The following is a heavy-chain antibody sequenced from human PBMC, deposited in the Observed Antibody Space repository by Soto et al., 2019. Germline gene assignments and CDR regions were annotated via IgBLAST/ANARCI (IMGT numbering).Heavy chain of an antibody. CDR1: GYTFTVYY. D-gene: IGHD1-26*01. J-gene: IGHJ4*02. CDR2: INPKSGGT. V-gene: IGHV1-2*02. CDR3: ARDLAKGGGSAGFDY. Sequence: QVQLVQSGAEVKKPGASVNVSCKASGYTFTVYYMHWVRQAPGQGLEWMGWINPKSGGTMYPQKFQGRVTMTWDTSTSTADMALTRLRSDDTAVYYCARDLAKGGGSAGFDYWGQGTLVTVSS.